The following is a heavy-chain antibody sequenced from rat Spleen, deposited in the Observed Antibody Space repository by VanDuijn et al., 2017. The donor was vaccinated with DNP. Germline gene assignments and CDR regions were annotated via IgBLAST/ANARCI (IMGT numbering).Heavy chain of an antibody. CDR1: GFSLTSYS. CDR3: TREREPNYNPYCCDC. J-gene: IGHJ2*01. CDR2: MWSGGST. Sequence: QVQLRESGPGLVQPSQTLSLTCTVSGFSLTSYSVNWVRQPPGKGLEWIGAMWSGGSTGYNSALKSRLSISRDTSKSQVFLRMNSLQTEDSAIYFCTREREPNYNPYCCDCWGPGVMVTVSS. D-gene: IGHD1-5*01. V-gene: IGHV2-15*01.